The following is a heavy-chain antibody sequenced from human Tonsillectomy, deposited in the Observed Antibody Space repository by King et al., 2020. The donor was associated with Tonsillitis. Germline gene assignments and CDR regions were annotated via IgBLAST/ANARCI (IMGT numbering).Heavy chain of an antibody. V-gene: IGHV5-51*01. J-gene: IGHJ4*02. CDR3: ATPLSGNSYDGLGY. CDR2: IYPGDSDS. CDR1: GYSFTTYW. Sequence: VQLVESGAEVKKPGESVKISCKGSGYSFTTYWIAWVRQMPGKGLEWLGIIYPGDSDSRNNPSFQGQVTISADKSISTAYLQWNSLKASDTAMYYCATPLSGNSYDGLGYWGQGTLVTVSS. D-gene: IGHD1-26*01.